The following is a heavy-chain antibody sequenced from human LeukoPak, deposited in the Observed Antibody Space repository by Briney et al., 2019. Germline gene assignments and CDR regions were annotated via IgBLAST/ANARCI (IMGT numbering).Heavy chain of an antibody. J-gene: IGHJ4*02. CDR1: GGSISSGGYY. V-gene: IGHV4-61*08. D-gene: IGHD3-10*01. CDR3: ARDYGAGSGSYYNAHY. CDR2: IYYSGST. Sequence: SETLSLTCTVSGGSISSGGYYWSWIRQPPGKGLEWIGYIYYSGSTNYNPSLKSRVTISVDTSKNQFSLQLSSVTAADTAVYYCARDYGAGSGSYYNAHYWGQGTLVTVSS.